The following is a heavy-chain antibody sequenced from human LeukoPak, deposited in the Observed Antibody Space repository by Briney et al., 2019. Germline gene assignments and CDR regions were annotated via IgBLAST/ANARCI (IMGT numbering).Heavy chain of an antibody. V-gene: IGHV3-9*01. Sequence: PGRSLRLSCAASGFTFDDYAMHWVRQAPGKGLEWVSGISWNSGSIGYADSVKGRFTISRDNAKNSLYLQMNSLRAEDTALYYCAKDLTDLDYYGAFDIWGQGTMVTVSS. D-gene: IGHD3-10*01. J-gene: IGHJ3*02. CDR1: GFTFDDYA. CDR3: AKDLTDLDYYGAFDI. CDR2: ISWNSGSI.